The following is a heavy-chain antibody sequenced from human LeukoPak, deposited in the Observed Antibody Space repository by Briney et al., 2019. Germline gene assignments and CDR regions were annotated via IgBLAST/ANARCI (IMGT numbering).Heavy chain of an antibody. J-gene: IGHJ3*02. CDR2: IYYSGST. Sequence: SETLSLTCTVSGGSISSGGYYWSWIRQHPGKGLEWIGYIYYSGSTHYNPSLKSRVTISVDTSKNQFSLKLSSVTAADTAVYYCARGSKLRDAFDIWGQGTMVTVSS. CDR3: ARGSKLRDAFDI. V-gene: IGHV4-31*03. CDR1: GGSISSGGYY. D-gene: IGHD1-26*01.